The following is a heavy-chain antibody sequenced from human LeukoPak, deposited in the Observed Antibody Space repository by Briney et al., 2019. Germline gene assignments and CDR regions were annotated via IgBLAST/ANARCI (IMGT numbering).Heavy chain of an antibody. V-gene: IGHV1-2*02. CDR3: ARGKFGATLRWLDP. CDR2: ITPNSGGT. CDR1: GYTFTSYY. J-gene: IGHJ5*02. D-gene: IGHD3-3*01. Sequence: ASVKVSCKASGYTFTSYYMEWVRHAPGHGLEWMGWITPNSGGTNYAQKFQGRVTITRDMSITTAYRELSRLRSDDTAVYSCARGKFGATLRWLDPWGQGTLVTVSS.